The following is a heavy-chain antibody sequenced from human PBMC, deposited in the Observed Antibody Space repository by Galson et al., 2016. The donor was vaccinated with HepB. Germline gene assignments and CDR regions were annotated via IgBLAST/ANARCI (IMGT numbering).Heavy chain of an antibody. V-gene: IGHV1-2*02. J-gene: IGHJ3*02. D-gene: IGHD6-13*01. Sequence: SCKASGYTFTGHFMHWVRQAPGQGLEWMGWINPHSGNSNFAQRFQGRVTMTRDTSISTAYMELSSLRSDDTAVYYCARDQVRSWYGRGAFDIWGQGTMVTVSS. CDR2: INPHSGNS. CDR1: GYTFTGHF. CDR3: ARDQVRSWYGRGAFDI.